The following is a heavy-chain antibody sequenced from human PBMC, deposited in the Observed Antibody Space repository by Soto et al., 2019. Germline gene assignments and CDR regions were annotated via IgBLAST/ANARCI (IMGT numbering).Heavy chain of an antibody. J-gene: IGHJ5*02. D-gene: IGHD3-10*02. CDR2: IIDSGGST. CDR3: AKDQLYIRGVIHNWFDP. Sequence: TGESLRHSFAASGFTFSSCAMGWVRQAPGKGLEWVSDIIDSGGSTYYADSVKGRFTISRDNSKSTLYLQMNSLRAEDTALYYCAKDQLYIRGVIHNWFDPWGQGT. CDR1: GFTFSSCA. V-gene: IGHV3-23*01.